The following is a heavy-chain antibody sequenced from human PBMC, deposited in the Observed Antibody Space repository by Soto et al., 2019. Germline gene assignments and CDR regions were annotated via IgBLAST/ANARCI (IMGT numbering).Heavy chain of an antibody. Sequence: GALRLSCAASGFTFSSYAMSWVRQAPGKGLEWVSAISGSGGSTYYADSVKGRFTISRDNSKNTLYLQMNSLRAEDTAVYYCAKDLLPKYDFWSGSVWYYYGMDVWGQGTTVTVSS. CDR1: GFTFSSYA. V-gene: IGHV3-23*01. CDR3: AKDLLPKYDFWSGSVWYYYGMDV. D-gene: IGHD3-3*01. CDR2: ISGSGGST. J-gene: IGHJ6*02.